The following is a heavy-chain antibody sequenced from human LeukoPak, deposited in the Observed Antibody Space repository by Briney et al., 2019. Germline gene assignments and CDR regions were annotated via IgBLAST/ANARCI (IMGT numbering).Heavy chain of an antibody. CDR1: GGTFSSYA. D-gene: IGHD6-13*01. CDR2: IIPIFGTA. CDR3: ARVQTEGSSWYNDYYYYYMDV. V-gene: IGHV1-69*05. J-gene: IGHJ6*03. Sequence: SVKVSCKASGGTFSSYAISWVRQAPGQGLEWMGGIIPIFGTANYAQKFQGRVTITTDESTSTAYMELSSLRSEDTAVYYCARVQTEGSSWYNDYYYYYMDVWGKGTTVTVSS.